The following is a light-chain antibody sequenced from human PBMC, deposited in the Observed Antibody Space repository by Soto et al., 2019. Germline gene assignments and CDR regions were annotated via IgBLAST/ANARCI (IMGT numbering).Light chain of an antibody. V-gene: IGLV2-14*01. CDR1: SSDVGGYNY. Sequence: QSVLTQPASVSGSPGPSITISCTGTSSDVGGYNYVSWYQQHPGKAPKLMIYDVSNRPSGVSNRFSGSKSGNTASLTISGLQADYEDDYYCSSYTSSSNYVFGTGTKVTVL. CDR2: DVS. CDR3: SSYTSSSNYV. J-gene: IGLJ1*01.